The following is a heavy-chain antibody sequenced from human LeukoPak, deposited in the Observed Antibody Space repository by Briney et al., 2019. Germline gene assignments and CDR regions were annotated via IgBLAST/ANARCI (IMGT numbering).Heavy chain of an antibody. CDR1: GFSFSDYN. J-gene: IGHJ6*03. CDR2: ITTTGTYI. V-gene: IGHV3-21*01. D-gene: IGHD3-10*02. Sequence: PGGSLRLSCAASGFSFSDYNMNWVRQAPGKALEWVSSITTTGTYIFYGDSVKGRFTISRDNAKNSLYLQMNSLRAEDTAVYYCVRHVRGKDYMDVWGKGTTVTVSS. CDR3: VRHVRGKDYMDV.